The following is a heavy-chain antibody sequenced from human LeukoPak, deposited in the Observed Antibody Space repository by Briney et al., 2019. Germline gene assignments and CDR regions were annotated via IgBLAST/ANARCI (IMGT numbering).Heavy chain of an antibody. D-gene: IGHD6-13*01. CDR3: AITGYSSSWYYYYYMDV. CDR1: GYTFTSYG. Sequence: ASVKVSCKASGYTFTSYGISWMRQATGQGLEWMGWMNPNSGNTGYAQKFQGRVTMTRNTSISTAYMELSSLRSEDTAVYYCAITGYSSSWYYYYYMDVWGKGTTVTVSS. J-gene: IGHJ6*03. V-gene: IGHV1-8*01. CDR2: MNPNSGNT.